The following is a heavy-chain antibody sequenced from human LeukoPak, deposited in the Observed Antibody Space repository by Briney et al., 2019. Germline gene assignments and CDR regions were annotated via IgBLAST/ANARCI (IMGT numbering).Heavy chain of an antibody. CDR1: GDTFIRYG. CDR3: ATANNWNYALGY. J-gene: IGHJ4*02. V-gene: IGHV1-18*01. D-gene: IGHD1-7*01. Sequence: ASVKVSCKASGDTFIRYGITWVRQAPGRGLEWMGWISTGNGNTNSGQKFQGRVTMTTDKSTGTAHMELRSLRSDDTAMYYCATANNWNYALGYWGQGTLVTVSS. CDR2: ISTGNGNT.